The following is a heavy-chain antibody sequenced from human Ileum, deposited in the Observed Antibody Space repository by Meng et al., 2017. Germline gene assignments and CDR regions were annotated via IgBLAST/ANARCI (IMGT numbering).Heavy chain of an antibody. V-gene: IGHV5-51*01. Sequence: GESLKISCKGSGYSFNTYWIAWVRQRHGKGLEWMGIIYPDDSDTRFSPSVQGQVSISADKSITVAYLQWSSLKVSDTAIYYCARLPRTPDWFDSWGQGTLVTVSS. CDR2: IYPDDSDT. CDR3: ARLPRTPDWFDS. D-gene: IGHD1-14*01. J-gene: IGHJ5*01. CDR1: GYSFNTYW.